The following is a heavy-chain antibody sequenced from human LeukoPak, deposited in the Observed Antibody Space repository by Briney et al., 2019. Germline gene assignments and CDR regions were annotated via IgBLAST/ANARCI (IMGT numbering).Heavy chain of an antibody. D-gene: IGHD3-10*01. Sequence: SETLSLTCTVSGGSISSYYWSWIRQPPGKGLEWIGYIYYSGSANYNPSLKSRVTISVDTSKNQFSLKLSSVTAADTAVYYCARVIKGITMVRGVNQPYYYYGMDVWGQGTTVTVSS. CDR2: IYYSGSA. J-gene: IGHJ6*02. CDR1: GGSISSYY. CDR3: ARVIKGITMVRGVNQPYYYYGMDV. V-gene: IGHV4-59*12.